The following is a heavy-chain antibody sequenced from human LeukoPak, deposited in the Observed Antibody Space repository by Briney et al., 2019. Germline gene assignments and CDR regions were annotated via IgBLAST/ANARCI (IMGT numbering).Heavy chain of an antibody. V-gene: IGHV4-34*01. Sequence: PSETLSLTCAVYGGSFSGYYWSWIRQPPGKGLEWMGEINHSGSTNYNPSLKRRDTISVHASKNQFSLKLSSVTAADTAVYYCARAVWYQFDYWGQAALVTVSS. D-gene: IGHD3-16*01. CDR3: ARAVWYQFDY. CDR1: GGSFSGYY. CDR2: INHSGST. J-gene: IGHJ4*02.